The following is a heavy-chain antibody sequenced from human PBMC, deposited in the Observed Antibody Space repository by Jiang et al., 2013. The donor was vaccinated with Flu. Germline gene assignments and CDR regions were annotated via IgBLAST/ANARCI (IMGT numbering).Heavy chain of an antibody. CDR1: GFTFSSYW. D-gene: IGHD1-1*01. Sequence: VQLLESGGGLVQPGGSLRLSCAASGFTFSSYWMSWVRQAPGKGLEWVADINQDGSEKYYVDSVKGRFTISRDNAKNSLYLLMNSLRAEDTAVFYCVGWSAETDAWAWGQGTLVTVSS. CDR2: INQDGSEK. J-gene: IGHJ5*02. CDR3: VGWSAETDAWA. V-gene: IGHV3-7*01.